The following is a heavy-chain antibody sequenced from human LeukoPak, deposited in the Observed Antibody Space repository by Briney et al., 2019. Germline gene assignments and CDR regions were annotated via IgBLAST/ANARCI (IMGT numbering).Heavy chain of an antibody. CDR2: IRYDGSIK. Sequence: PGGSLRLSCAASGFTFRNYGMHWVRLAPGKGLEWVAFIRYDGSIKYYVDSVKGRFTVSRDDSKNTLYLQMISLRAEDTAVYYCAKDVNVGGDYFDYRGQGTLVTVSS. J-gene: IGHJ4*02. V-gene: IGHV3-30*02. D-gene: IGHD3-10*01. CDR1: GFTFRNYG. CDR3: AKDVNVGGDYFDY.